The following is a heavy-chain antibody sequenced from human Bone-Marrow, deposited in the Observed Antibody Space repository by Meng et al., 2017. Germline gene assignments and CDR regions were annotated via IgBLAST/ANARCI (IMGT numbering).Heavy chain of an antibody. J-gene: IGHJ4*02. D-gene: IGHD3-22*01. CDR3: ARGITYYYDSSGRYYFDY. CDR1: GGTFSSYA. Sequence: SVKVSCKASGGTFSSYAISWVRQAPGQGLEWMGGIIPIFGTANYAQKFQGRVTITADESTSTAYMELSSLRSEDTAVYYCARGITYYYDSSGRYYFDYWGQGTLVTVSS. CDR2: IIPIFGTA. V-gene: IGHV1-69*13.